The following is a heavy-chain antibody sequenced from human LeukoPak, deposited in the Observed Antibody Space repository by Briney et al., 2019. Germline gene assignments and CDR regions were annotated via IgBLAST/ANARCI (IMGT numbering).Heavy chain of an antibody. Sequence: PSETLSLTCTVSGGSISNYFWSWIRQPPGKGLEWIGYIYYTGSTKYNPSLKSRVTISVDTSKSQFSLILSSVTAADTAVYYCARGIVEIDYWGQGTLVTVSS. CDR2: IYYTGST. CDR3: ARGIVEIDY. V-gene: IGHV4-59*01. CDR1: GGSISNYF. J-gene: IGHJ4*02. D-gene: IGHD1-26*01.